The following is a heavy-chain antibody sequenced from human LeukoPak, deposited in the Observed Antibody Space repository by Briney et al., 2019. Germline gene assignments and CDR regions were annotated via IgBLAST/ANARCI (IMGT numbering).Heavy chain of an antibody. CDR3: ARLSSGYESDFDY. CDR1: GYRFPSYW. V-gene: IGHV5-10-1*01. Sequence: GESLKISCKGSGYRFPSYWISWVRQMPGKGLEWMGTIDPSDSYTNYSPSFQGHVTISADESISTAYLQWSSLKASDTAMYYCARLSSGYESDFDYWGQGTLVTVSS. J-gene: IGHJ4*02. CDR2: IDPSDSYT. D-gene: IGHD5-12*01.